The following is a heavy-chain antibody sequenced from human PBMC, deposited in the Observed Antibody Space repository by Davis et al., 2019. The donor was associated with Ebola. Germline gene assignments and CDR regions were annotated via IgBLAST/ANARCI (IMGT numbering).Heavy chain of an antibody. CDR2: ISYDGSNK. CDR1: GFTFSSYA. J-gene: IGHJ4*02. CDR3: ARAARYYYDSSGYYTLDY. D-gene: IGHD3-22*01. V-gene: IGHV3-30-3*01. Sequence: PGGSLRLSCAASGFTFSSYAMHWVRQAPGKGLEWVAVISYDGSNKYYADSVKGRFTISRDNSKNMLYLQMNSLRAEDTAVYYCARAARYYYDSSGYYTLDYWGQGTLVTVSS.